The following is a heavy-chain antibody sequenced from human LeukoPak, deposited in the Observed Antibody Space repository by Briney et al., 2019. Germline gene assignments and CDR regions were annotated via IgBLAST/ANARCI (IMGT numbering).Heavy chain of an antibody. CDR1: GYSISSDYY. V-gene: IGHV4-38-2*01. CDR3: ATGFDAFDI. J-gene: IGHJ3*02. Sequence: SETLSLTCAVSGYSISSDYYWGWIRQPPGKGLEWIGNSYRSGSTDYNPSLKSRVTISVDTSKNQFFLKLSSATAADAAVYYCATGFDAFDIWGQGTMVTVSS. CDR2: SYRSGST.